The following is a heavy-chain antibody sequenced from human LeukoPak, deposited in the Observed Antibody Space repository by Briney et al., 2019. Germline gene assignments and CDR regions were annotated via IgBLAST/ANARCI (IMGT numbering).Heavy chain of an antibody. V-gene: IGHV1-24*01. CDR2: FDPEDGET. J-gene: IGHJ4*02. CDR3: AIWGYYYDSSGSSAGYFDY. CDR1: GYTLTELS. D-gene: IGHD3-22*01. Sequence: ASVKVSCKVSGYTLTELSMHWVRQAPGKGLEWMGGFDPEDGETIYAQKFQGRVTMTEDTSTDTAYMELSSLRSEDTAVYYCAIWGYYYDSSGSSAGYFDYWGQGTLVTVSS.